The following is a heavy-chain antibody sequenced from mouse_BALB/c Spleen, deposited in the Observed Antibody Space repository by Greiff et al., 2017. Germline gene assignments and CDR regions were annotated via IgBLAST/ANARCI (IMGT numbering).Heavy chain of an antibody. CDR1: GFTFSSYG. CDR2: ISSGGSYT. D-gene: IGHD1-1*01. V-gene: IGHV5-6*01. Sequence: EVMLVESGGDLVKPGGSLKLSCAASGFTFSSYGMSWVRQTPDKRLEWVATISSGGSYTYYPDSVKGRFTISRDNAKNTLYLQMSSLKSEDTAMYYCARHGSSSFAYWGQGTLVTVSA. J-gene: IGHJ3*01. CDR3: ARHGSSSFAY.